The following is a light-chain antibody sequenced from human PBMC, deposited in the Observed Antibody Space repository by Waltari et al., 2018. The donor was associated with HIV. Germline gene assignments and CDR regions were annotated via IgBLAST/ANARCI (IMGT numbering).Light chain of an antibody. CDR3: KSKTSSSTPCV. Sequence: QSALTQPASVSGSPGQSITISCTGTRSDVGGYNSVAWYQQHPGKAPTLIIYDVSNRPSGVPYRFAGSKSGNTASLTISGLQAEDEADYYCKSKTSSSTPCVFGTGTKVTVL. J-gene: IGLJ1*01. CDR1: RSDVGGYNS. V-gene: IGLV2-14*03. CDR2: DVS.